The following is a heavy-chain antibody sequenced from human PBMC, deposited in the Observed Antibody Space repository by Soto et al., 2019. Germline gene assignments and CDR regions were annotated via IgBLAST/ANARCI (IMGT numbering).Heavy chain of an antibody. CDR2: IIPIFGTA. CDR3: ARVFSPTVTTRHGMDV. D-gene: IGHD4-17*01. Sequence: QVQLVQSGAEVKKPGSSVKVSCKASGGTFSSYAISWVRQAPGQGLEWLGGIIPIFGTANYAQKFQGRVTITADESTSTAYMELSSLRSEDTAVYYCARVFSPTVTTRHGMDVWGQGTTVTVSS. CDR1: GGTFSSYA. J-gene: IGHJ6*02. V-gene: IGHV1-69*12.